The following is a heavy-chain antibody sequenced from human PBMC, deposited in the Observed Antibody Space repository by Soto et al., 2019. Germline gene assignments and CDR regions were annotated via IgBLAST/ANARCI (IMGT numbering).Heavy chain of an antibody. Sequence: EVQLLESGGGLAQPGGSLRLSCAASGFTFSSYAMSWVRQGPGKGLEWVSAISGSGASTFYTDSVKGRFTVSRDNSKNTMYLQMNRLRAEDTAVYYCAKATIRFLDTSGMDVWGKGTTVAVSS. CDR2: ISGSGAST. CDR3: AKATIRFLDTSGMDV. D-gene: IGHD3-3*01. J-gene: IGHJ6*04. CDR1: GFTFSSYA. V-gene: IGHV3-23*01.